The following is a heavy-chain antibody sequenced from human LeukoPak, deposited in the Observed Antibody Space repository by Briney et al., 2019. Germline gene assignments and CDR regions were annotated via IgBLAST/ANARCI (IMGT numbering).Heavy chain of an antibody. CDR3: AKGSRVPSPWYFDL. V-gene: IGHV3-30-3*01. CDR1: GFTFSSYA. Sequence: PGGSLRLSCAASGFTFSSYAMHWVRQAPGKGLEWVAVISYDGSNKYYADSVKGRFTISRDNSKNTLYLQMNSLRAEDTAVYYCAKGSRVPSPWYFDLWGRGTLVTVSS. J-gene: IGHJ2*01. CDR2: ISYDGSNK. D-gene: IGHD3-10*01.